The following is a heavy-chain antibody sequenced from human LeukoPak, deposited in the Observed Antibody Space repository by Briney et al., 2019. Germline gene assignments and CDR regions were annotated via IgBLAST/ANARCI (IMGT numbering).Heavy chain of an antibody. J-gene: IGHJ4*02. D-gene: IGHD2-15*01. Sequence: GSLRLSCAASGFTLNNYAMSWIRQPPGKGLEWIGEINHSGSTNYNPALKSRVTISVDTSKNQFSLKLSSVTAADTAVYYCARGRGIVVVVAATLFDYWGQGTLVTVSS. CDR1: GFTLNNYA. V-gene: IGHV4-34*01. CDR3: ARGRGIVVVVAATLFDY. CDR2: INHSGST.